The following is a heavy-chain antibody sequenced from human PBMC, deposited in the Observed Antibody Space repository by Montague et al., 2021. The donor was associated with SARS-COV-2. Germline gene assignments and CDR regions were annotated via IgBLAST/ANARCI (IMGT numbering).Heavy chain of an antibody. V-gene: IGHV4-39*01. CDR2: IYYSGST. Sequence: SETLSLTCTVSGGSISSSSYYWGWIRRPPGKGLEWIRSIYYSGSTYYNPSLKSRVTISVDTSKNQFSLKLSSVTAADTAVYYRARHPSITIFGVVITPSWFDPWGQGTLVTVSS. CDR1: GGSISSSSYY. J-gene: IGHJ5*02. CDR3: ARHPSITIFGVVITPSWFDP. D-gene: IGHD3-3*01.